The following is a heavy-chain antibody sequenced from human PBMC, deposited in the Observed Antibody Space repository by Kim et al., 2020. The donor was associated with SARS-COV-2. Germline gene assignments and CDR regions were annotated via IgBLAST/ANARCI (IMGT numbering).Heavy chain of an antibody. CDR2: INPSGGST. CDR3: AKDIVVVPAAMLGSNYYYYGMDV. V-gene: IGHV1-46*01. D-gene: IGHD2-2*01. CDR1: GYTFTSYY. Sequence: ASVKVSCKASGYTFTSYYMHWVRQAPGQGLEWMGIINPSGGSTSYAQKFQGRVTMTRDTSTSTVYMELRSLRSEDTAVYYCAKDIVVVPAAMLGSNYYYYGMDVWGQGTTVTVSS. J-gene: IGHJ6*02.